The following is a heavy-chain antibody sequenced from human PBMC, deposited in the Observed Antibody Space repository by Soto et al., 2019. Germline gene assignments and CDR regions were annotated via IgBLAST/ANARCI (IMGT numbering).Heavy chain of an antibody. V-gene: IGHV4-59*01. Sequence: SETLSLTCTVSGGSISSYYWSWIRQPPGKGLEWIGYIYYSGSTNYNPSLKSRVTISVDTSKNQFSLKLSSVTAADTAVYYCARDRTWDYYGMDVRGQGTTVTVSS. D-gene: IGHD7-27*01. CDR3: ARDRTWDYYGMDV. CDR1: GGSISSYY. J-gene: IGHJ6*02. CDR2: IYYSGST.